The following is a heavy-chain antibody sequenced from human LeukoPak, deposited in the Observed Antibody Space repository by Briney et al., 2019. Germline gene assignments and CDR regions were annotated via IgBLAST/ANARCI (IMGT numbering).Heavy chain of an antibody. V-gene: IGHV1-18*01. CDR3: ARDGRPDDYRDYSLGY. Sequence: ASVKVSCKASGYTFTSYGISWVRQAPGQGLEWMGWISAYNGNTNYAQKLQGRVTMTTDTSTSTAYMELRSLRSDDTAVYYCARDGRPDDYRDYSLGYWGQGTLVTVSS. CDR1: GYTFTSYG. J-gene: IGHJ4*02. CDR2: ISAYNGNT. D-gene: IGHD4-17*01.